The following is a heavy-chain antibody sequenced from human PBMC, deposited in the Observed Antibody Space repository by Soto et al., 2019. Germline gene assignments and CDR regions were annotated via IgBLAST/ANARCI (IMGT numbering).Heavy chain of an antibody. CDR2: INHSGGT. CDR1: GGSFSGYY. J-gene: IGHJ4*02. CDR3: ARAIYDSSGYYYVHYFDS. D-gene: IGHD3-22*01. Sequence: SETLSLTCAVYGGSFSGYYWSWIRQPPGMGLEWIGQINHSGGTNYNPSLKSRVTISVDTSKSQFSLKLSSVTAADTAVYYCARAIYDSSGYYYVHYFDSWGQGSLVTVSP. V-gene: IGHV4-34*01.